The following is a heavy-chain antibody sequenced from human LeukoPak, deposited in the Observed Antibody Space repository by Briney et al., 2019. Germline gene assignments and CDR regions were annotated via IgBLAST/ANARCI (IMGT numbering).Heavy chain of an antibody. CDR2: VSYDGSNK. Sequence: GRSLLLSCVGSGFTFSSYGMHWVRQAPGKGLEWVAVVSYDGSNKYYADFVADRFTISRDNSKNPLFLQINSLRAEDTAVYYCAKDSAWELALHAVPPKHFFDYWGQGSLVTVSS. CDR1: GFTFSSYG. J-gene: IGHJ4*02. CDR3: AKDSAWELALHAVPPKHFFDY. V-gene: IGHV3-30*18. D-gene: IGHD3-10*01.